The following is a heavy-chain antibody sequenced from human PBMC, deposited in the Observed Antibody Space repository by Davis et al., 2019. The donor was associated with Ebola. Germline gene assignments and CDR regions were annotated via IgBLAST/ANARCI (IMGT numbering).Heavy chain of an antibody. V-gene: IGHV1-2*04. D-gene: IGHD2-15*01. CDR3: ARMGYCSGGSCYFSDYYYYGMDV. CDR1: GYTFTGYY. J-gene: IGHJ6*02. Sequence: ASVKVSCKASGYTFTGYYMHWVRQAPGQGLEWMGWINPNSGGTNYAQKFQGWVTMTRDTSISTAYMELSRLRSDDTAVYYCARMGYCSGGSCYFSDYYYYGMDVWGQGTTVTVSS. CDR2: INPNSGGT.